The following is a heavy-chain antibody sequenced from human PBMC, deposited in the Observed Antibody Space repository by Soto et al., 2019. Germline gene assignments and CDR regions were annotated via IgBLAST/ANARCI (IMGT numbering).Heavy chain of an antibody. D-gene: IGHD3-9*01. CDR3: AKGPEYDILTGCDY. Sequence: EVQLLESGGGFVQPGESLRLSCAASGFTFSLSAMSWVRQAPGRGLEWVSSISGGGGSTEYADSVKGRFTISRDNSKDPVALQMNSLRAEDTSVYYCAKGPEYDILTGCDYWGQGALVTVSS. CDR1: GFTFSLSA. CDR2: ISGGGGST. V-gene: IGHV3-23*01. J-gene: IGHJ4*02.